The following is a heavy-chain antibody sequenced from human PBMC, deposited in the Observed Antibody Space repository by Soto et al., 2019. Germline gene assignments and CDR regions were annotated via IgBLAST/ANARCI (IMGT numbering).Heavy chain of an antibody. CDR3: ARQRGYSNSVFDH. V-gene: IGHV4-39*01. CDR2: IDSSGRT. D-gene: IGHD4-4*01. Sequence: SETLSLTCTVSGGSISNNNYYWAWIRQPPGKGLEWIGSIDSSGRTYSYPSLKSRVTISVDTSKNQFSLELSSVAAADTAVYYCARQRGYSNSVFDHWGQGTQVTV. CDR1: GGSISNNNYY. J-gene: IGHJ4*02.